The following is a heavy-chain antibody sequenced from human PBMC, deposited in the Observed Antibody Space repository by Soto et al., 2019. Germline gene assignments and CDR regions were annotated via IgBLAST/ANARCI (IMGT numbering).Heavy chain of an antibody. J-gene: IGHJ4*02. CDR2: IYYSGST. CDR3: AAVRQHYFDF. CDR1: GGSISSGAYY. Sequence: QVQLQESCPGLVKLSQTLSLTCTVSGGSISSGAYYWSWIRQHPGKGLEWIGYIYYSGSTYSNPSLKSRVAISVDKSKNQFSLKLSSVTAADTAVYYCAAVRQHYFDFWGQGTLVTVSS. D-gene: IGHD1-1*01. V-gene: IGHV4-31*03.